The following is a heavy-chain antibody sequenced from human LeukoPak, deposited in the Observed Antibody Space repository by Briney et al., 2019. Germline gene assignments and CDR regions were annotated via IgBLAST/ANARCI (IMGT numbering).Heavy chain of an antibody. D-gene: IGHD5-24*01. Sequence: GGSLRLSCAASGFPFSSYGMHWVRQAPGKGLEWVAFIRYDGSNKYYADSVKGRFTISRDNSKNTLYLQMNSLRAEDTAVYYCAGEMATIDYWGQGTLVTVSS. J-gene: IGHJ4*02. CDR2: IRYDGSNK. CDR3: AGEMATIDY. V-gene: IGHV3-30*02. CDR1: GFPFSSYG.